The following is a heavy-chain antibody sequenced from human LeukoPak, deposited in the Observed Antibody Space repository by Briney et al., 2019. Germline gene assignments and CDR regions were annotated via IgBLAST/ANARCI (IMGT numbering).Heavy chain of an antibody. CDR1: GFTFDDYA. V-gene: IGHV3-9*01. Sequence: TGGSLRLSCAASGFTFDDYAMHWVRQAPGKGLEWVSGISWNSGSIGYADSVKGRFTISRDNAKNSLYLQMNSLRAEDTAVYYCARDQYYASGSYYNSSKGYFDNWGQGTLVTVSS. J-gene: IGHJ4*02. CDR3: ARDQYYASGSYYNSSKGYFDN. CDR2: ISWNSGSI. D-gene: IGHD3-10*01.